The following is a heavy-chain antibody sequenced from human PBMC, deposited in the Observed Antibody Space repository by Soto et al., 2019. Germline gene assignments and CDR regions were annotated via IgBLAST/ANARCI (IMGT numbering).Heavy chain of an antibody. CDR3: AKGSGNIRPYGMDV. Sequence: SLRLYCAAAGYTCTNHAMSWVRQAPGEGLEWVSTISGSGGTIYYADSVKFRFNISRDNSKNALWLQMNSLRAEDTALYYCAKGSGNIRPYGMDVWGQGNTVTVS. CDR2: ISGSGGTI. CDR1: GYTCTNHA. V-gene: IGHV3-23*01. J-gene: IGHJ6*02.